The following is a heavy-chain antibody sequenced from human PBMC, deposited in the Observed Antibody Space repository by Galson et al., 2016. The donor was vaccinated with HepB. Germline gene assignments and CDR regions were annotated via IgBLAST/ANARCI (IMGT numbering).Heavy chain of an antibody. CDR2: IDHDGST. CDR1: GGSFTAYS. J-gene: IGHJ4*02. V-gene: IGHV4-34*01. D-gene: IGHD3-10*01. Sequence: SETLSLTCAVYGGSFTAYSWGWIRQPPGKGLEWIGKIDHDGSTNYNPSLKSRVTISLDTSKKQFSLKLSSVTAADTAVYFCASGGESSFDLWGQGTLVTVSS. CDR3: ASGGESSFDL.